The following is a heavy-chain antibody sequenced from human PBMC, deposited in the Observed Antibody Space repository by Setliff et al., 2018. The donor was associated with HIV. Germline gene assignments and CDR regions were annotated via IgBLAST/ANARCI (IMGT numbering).Heavy chain of an antibody. D-gene: IGHD3-3*01. CDR1: RSTFNSHT. CDR2: IIPILGVA. J-gene: IGHJ6*03. CDR3: VRGVQSPPHYSYYYMDV. V-gene: IGHV1-69*02. Sequence: ASVKVSCKASRSTFNSHTINWVRQAPGQGLDWMGRIIPILGVANYAQRFHGKVTITADKSTSTAYMELTSLRFDDTAMYYCVRGVQSPPHYSYYYMDVWGEGTMVTVSS.